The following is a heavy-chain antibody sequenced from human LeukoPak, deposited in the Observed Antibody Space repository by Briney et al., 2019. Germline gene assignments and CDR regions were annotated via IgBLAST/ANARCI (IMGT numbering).Heavy chain of an antibody. CDR3: ASQWIVGASFDY. Sequence: SETLSLTCTVSGDSISNYYWSWIRQPAGKGLEWIGRIYTSGSTNYNPSLKSRVTISVDTSKNQFSLKLSSVTAADTAVYYCASQWIVGASFDYWGQGTLVTVSS. D-gene: IGHD1-26*01. V-gene: IGHV4-4*07. CDR1: GDSISNYY. CDR2: IYTSGST. J-gene: IGHJ4*02.